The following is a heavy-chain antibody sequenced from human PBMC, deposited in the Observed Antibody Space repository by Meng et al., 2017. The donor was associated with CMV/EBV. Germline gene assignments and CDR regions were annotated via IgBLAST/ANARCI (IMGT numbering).Heavy chain of an antibody. D-gene: IGHD2-15*01. CDR1: GSVSSGMHE. CDR2: VDYSGIT. CDR3: ARDGRCSRSGGSCLDY. Sequence: GSVSSGMHEWNWIRQAPGKGLEWIGSVDYSGITKYNPSLKSRITISVDTAKNQFSLKLRSLSAADTAMYYCARDGRCSRSGGSCLDYWGQGTLVTVSS. V-gene: IGHV4-61*01. J-gene: IGHJ4*02.